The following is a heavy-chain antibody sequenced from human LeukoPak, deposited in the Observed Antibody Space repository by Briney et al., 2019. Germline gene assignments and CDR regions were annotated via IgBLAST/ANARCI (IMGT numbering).Heavy chain of an antibody. J-gene: IGHJ5*02. V-gene: IGHV3-13*01. CDR2: IGTAGDT. CDR3: ARVVKVPEGAWFDP. CDR1: GFTFSSYD. Sequence: PGGSLRLSCAASGFTFSSYDMHWVRQATGKGLEWVSAIGTAGDTYYPGSVKGRFTISRENAKNSLYLRMNSLRAGDTAVYYCARVVKVPEGAWFDPWGQGTPVTVSS. D-gene: IGHD1-1*01.